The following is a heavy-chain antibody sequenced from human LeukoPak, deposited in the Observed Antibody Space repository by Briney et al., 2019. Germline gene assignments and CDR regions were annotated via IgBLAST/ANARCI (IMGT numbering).Heavy chain of an antibody. Sequence: GGSLRLSCAASGFTFSSYSMNWVRQAPGKGLEWVSYISSSSSTIYYADSVKGRFTISRDNAKNSLYLQMKSLRAEDTALYYCARDLVVGATGAWYFDYWGQGTLVTVSS. CDR1: GFTFSSYS. CDR2: ISSSSSTI. V-gene: IGHV3-48*04. CDR3: ARDLVVGATGAWYFDY. J-gene: IGHJ4*02. D-gene: IGHD1-26*01.